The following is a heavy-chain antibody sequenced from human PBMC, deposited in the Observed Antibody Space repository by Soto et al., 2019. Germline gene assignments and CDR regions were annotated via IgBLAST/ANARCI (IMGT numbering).Heavy chain of an antibody. CDR1: GFTFSSYW. CDR2: INSDGSST. CDR3: ARGQLVPGYYYYMDV. D-gene: IGHD6-6*01. V-gene: IGHV3-74*01. Sequence: GGSLRLSCAASGFTFSSYWMHWVRQAPGKGLVWVSRINSDGSSTSYADSVKGRFTISGDNAKNTLYLQMNSLRAEDTAVYYCARGQLVPGYYYYMDVWGKGTTVTVSS. J-gene: IGHJ6*03.